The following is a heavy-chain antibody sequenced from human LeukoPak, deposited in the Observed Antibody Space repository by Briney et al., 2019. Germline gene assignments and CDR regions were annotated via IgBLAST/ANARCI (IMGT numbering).Heavy chain of an antibody. CDR3: AKDPTDFDSSGQTYFDY. CDR1: GFTFCSCS. CDR2: ISASGGTT. J-gene: IGHJ4*02. V-gene: IGHV3-23*01. D-gene: IGHD3-22*01. Sequence: PGGSLRLSCAASGFTFCSCSMSWVRRAPGKGLEWVSGISASGGTTYYADSVKGRFTISRDNSKNTLVLQLNSLRAEDTAVYYCAKDPTDFDSSGQTYFDYWGQGTLVTVSS.